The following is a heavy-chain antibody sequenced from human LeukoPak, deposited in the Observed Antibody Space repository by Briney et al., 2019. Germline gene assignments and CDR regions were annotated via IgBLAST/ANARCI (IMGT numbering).Heavy chain of an antibody. Sequence: GGSLRLSCAASGFTFSDYAMTWVRQARGEGLEWVATISGSGVMTYYADSVKGRFTVSGDNSKNTVYLQMSSLTAADTAVYYCAKDRSIGTYYTFDHWGQGTLVTVSS. V-gene: IGHV3-23*01. D-gene: IGHD1-26*01. J-gene: IGHJ4*02. CDR2: ISGSGVMT. CDR1: GFTFSDYA. CDR3: AKDRSIGTYYTFDH.